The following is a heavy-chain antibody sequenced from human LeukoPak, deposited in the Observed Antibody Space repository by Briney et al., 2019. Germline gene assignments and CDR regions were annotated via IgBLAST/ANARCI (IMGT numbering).Heavy chain of an antibody. V-gene: IGHV1-2*02. J-gene: IGHJ4*02. CDR1: GYTFTDYY. Sequence: AASVKVSCKASGYTFTDYYMHWVRQAPGQGFEWMGWINPNDGDTNYAQKFQGRVTMTRDTSISTAHMEVSRLRSDYTAVYYCARANFLYCSSSTCLFDYWGQGTLVTVSS. D-gene: IGHD2-2*01. CDR3: ARANFLYCSSSTCLFDY. CDR2: INPNDGDT.